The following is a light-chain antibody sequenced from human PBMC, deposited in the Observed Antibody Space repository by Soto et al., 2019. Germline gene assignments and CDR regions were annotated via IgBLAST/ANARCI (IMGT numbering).Light chain of an antibody. Sequence: IVMTQSPLSLPVTPGEPASISCRSSQSLLHSNGYNYLDWYLQKPGQSPQLLIYLGSNRASGVPDRISGSGSGTDFTLTISSLEPEDSAVYYCQQRSKRPPTFGQGTKVDIK. CDR1: QSLLHSNGYNY. J-gene: IGKJ2*01. CDR2: LGS. CDR3: QQRSKRPPT. V-gene: IGKV2-28*01.